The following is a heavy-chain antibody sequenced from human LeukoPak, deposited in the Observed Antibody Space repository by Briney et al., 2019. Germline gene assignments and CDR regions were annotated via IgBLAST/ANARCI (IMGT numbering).Heavy chain of an antibody. CDR2: IYYSGST. CDR3: ARGYCGGDCFDWFDP. Sequence: SETLSLTCTVSGGSISSYYWSWIRQPPGKGLEWIGYIYYSGSTNYNPSLKSRVTISVDTSKNQFSLKLSSVTAADTAVYYCARGYCGGDCFDWFDPWGQGTLVTVSS. V-gene: IGHV4-59*01. CDR1: GGSISSYY. D-gene: IGHD2-21*02. J-gene: IGHJ5*02.